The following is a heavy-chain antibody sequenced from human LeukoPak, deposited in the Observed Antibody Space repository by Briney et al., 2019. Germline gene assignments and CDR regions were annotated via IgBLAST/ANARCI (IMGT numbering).Heavy chain of an antibody. CDR2: ISSSSYI. CDR1: GFTFSTYN. CDR3: ARTELDGAR. Sequence: GGSLRLSCAASGFTFSTYNMNWVRQAPGKGLEWVSSISSSSYIYYADSLKGRFTISRDNAKNTLYLQMNSLRAEDTAVYYCARTELDGARWGQGTLVTVSS. V-gene: IGHV3-21*01. J-gene: IGHJ4*02. D-gene: IGHD1-26*01.